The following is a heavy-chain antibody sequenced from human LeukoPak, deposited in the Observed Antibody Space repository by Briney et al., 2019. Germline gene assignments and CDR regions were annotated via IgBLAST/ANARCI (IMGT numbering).Heavy chain of an antibody. CDR2: INHSGST. Sequence: KSSETLSLPCAVYGGSFSGYYWSWIRQPPGKGLEWVGEINHSGSTNYNPSLKSRVTISVDTSKNQFSLKLSSVTAADTAVYYCARPFYNYGDYVYWGQGTLVTVSS. D-gene: IGHD4-17*01. CDR1: GGSFSGYY. CDR3: ARPFYNYGDYVY. V-gene: IGHV4-34*01. J-gene: IGHJ4*02.